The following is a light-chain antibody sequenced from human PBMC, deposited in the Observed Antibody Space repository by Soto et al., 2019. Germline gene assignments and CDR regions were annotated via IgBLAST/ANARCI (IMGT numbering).Light chain of an antibody. J-gene: IGKJ1*01. CDR3: QKYNSAPRT. CDR2: AES. Sequence: DIHMTQSPSSLSASVGDRVTITCRASQSVSSYLNWYQHKPGKAPKILIYAESTLQSGVPYRLSGGGSGTDLTLTISRLQPEDVATYYCQKYNSAPRTFGQGTKGDIK. V-gene: IGKV1-27*01. CDR1: QSVSSY.